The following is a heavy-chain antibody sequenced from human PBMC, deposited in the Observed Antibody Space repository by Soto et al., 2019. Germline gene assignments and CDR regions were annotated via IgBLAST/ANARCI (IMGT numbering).Heavy chain of an antibody. Sequence: QIQLVQSGTEVKKPGASVKVSCVTSGFTFTNYAIQWVRQVPGQRPEWMGWINAGNGHTRYSQNFQDRFTITRDTPTSKGYMELSSLISEDAAVYYCARGIWTMTRGSYYFDTWGQGTLVTVSS. D-gene: IGHD3-10*01. CDR3: ARGIWTMTRGSYYFDT. CDR2: INAGNGHT. CDR1: GFTFTNYA. V-gene: IGHV1-3*01. J-gene: IGHJ4*02.